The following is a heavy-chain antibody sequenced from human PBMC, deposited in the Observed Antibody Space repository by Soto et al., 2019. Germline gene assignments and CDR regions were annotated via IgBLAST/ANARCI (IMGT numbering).Heavy chain of an antibody. Sequence: SVKVSCMASGGTFSSYAIIWGRQAPGQGLEWMGGIIPIFGTANYAQKFQGRVTITADESTSTAYMELSSLRSEDTAVYYCAREGDFWSGYYGMDVWGQGTTVTVSS. V-gene: IGHV1-69*13. J-gene: IGHJ6*02. CDR1: GGTFSSYA. CDR3: AREGDFWSGYYGMDV. D-gene: IGHD3-3*01. CDR2: IIPIFGTA.